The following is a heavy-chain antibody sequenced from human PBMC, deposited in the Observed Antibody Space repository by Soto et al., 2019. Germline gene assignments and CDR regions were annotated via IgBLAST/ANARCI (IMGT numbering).Heavy chain of an antibody. J-gene: IGHJ6*02. D-gene: IGHD4-17*01. CDR2: ISSNGGST. CDR3: VKGGYGDYVFYGMDV. V-gene: IGHV3-64D*06. Sequence: GGSLSLSCSASGFTFSSYAMHWVRQAPGKGLEYVSAISSNGGSTYYADSVKGRFTISRDNSKNTLYLQMSSLRAEDTAVYYCVKGGYGDYVFYGMDVWCQGTTVTVSS. CDR1: GFTFSSYA.